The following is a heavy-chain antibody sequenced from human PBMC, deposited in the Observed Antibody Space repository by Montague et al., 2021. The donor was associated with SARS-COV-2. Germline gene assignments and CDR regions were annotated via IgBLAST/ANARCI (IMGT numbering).Heavy chain of an antibody. CDR1: GFTYSNYG. CDR2: ICNDGSKK. J-gene: IGHJ4*02. Sequence: SLILSCAASGFTYSNYGVHWVRQAPVKGLEWVASICNDGSKKYHXDSVKGRFTISRDNSNNMLYLQMDSLRAEDAAVYYCVRDPGDPDTFDYWGQGTQVTVSS. D-gene: IGHD7-27*01. CDR3: VRDPGDPDTFDY. V-gene: IGHV3-33*01.